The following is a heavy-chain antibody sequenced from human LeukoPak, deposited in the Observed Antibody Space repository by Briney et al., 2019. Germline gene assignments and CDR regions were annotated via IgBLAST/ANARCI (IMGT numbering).Heavy chain of an antibody. CDR3: ARLSRMAATLDTFDI. D-gene: IGHD5-24*01. J-gene: IGHJ3*02. CDR2: IYPGDSDS. V-gene: IGHV5-51*01. Sequence: GESLKISCKGSGYSFTSYWIGWVRQTPGKGLEWMGIIYPGDSDSRYSPSFQGQVTVSADKSISTAYLQWSSLKASDTAMYYCARLSRMAATLDTFDIWGQGTMVTVSS. CDR1: GYSFTSYW.